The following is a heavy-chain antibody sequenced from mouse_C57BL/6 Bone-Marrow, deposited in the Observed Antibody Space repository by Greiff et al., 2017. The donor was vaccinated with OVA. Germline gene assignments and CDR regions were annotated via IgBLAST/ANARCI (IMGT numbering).Heavy chain of an antibody. V-gene: IGHV5-6*01. CDR1: GFTFSSYG. Sequence: EVQLVESGGDLVKPGGSLKLSCAASGFTFSSYGMSWVRQTPDKRLEWVATISSGGSYTYYPDSVKGRFTFSRDNAKNTLYLQMSSLKSEDTAMYYCASHVRPLSSNSYVDDGGQGPT. CDR2: ISSGGSYT. CDR3: ASHVRPLSSNSYVDD. D-gene: IGHD2-5*01. J-gene: IGHJ2*01.